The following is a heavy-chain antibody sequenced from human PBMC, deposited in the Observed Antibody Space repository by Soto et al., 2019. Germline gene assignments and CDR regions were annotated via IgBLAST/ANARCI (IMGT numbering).Heavy chain of an antibody. J-gene: IGHJ3*02. CDR2: ISGSGGST. CDR3: AKGLDMITFGGVIVMPSAFDI. V-gene: IGHV3-23*01. CDR1: GFTFSSYA. D-gene: IGHD3-16*02. Sequence: PGGSLRLSCAASGFTFSSYAMSWVRQAPGKGLEWVSAISGSGGSTYYADSVKGLSTISRDNSKNTLYLQMNSLRAEDTAVYYCAKGLDMITFGGVIVMPSAFDIWGQGTMVTVSS.